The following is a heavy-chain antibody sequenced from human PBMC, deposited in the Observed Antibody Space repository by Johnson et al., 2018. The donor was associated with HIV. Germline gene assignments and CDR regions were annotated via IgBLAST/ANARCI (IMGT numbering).Heavy chain of an antibody. Sequence: EVQLVESGGGLVQPGRSLRLSCAASGFTFDDYAMNWVRQAPGKGLEWVSGINWNSGSIAYADSVKGRFTISRDNAKKSLYLQMNSLRADDTAVYYCAREYYDDSSCYNAFDSWGQGTMVTVSS. CDR2: INWNSGSI. J-gene: IGHJ3*02. CDR1: GFTFDDYA. CDR3: AREYYDDSSCYNAFDS. V-gene: IGHV3-9*01. D-gene: IGHD3-22*01.